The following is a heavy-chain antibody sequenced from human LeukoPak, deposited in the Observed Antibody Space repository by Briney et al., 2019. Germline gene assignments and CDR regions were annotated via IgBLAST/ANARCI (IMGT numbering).Heavy chain of an antibody. CDR1: GGSISSYY. V-gene: IGHV4-59*08. J-gene: IGHJ5*02. D-gene: IGHD6-13*01. CDR3: ARKAYIAAAGPNWFDP. Sequence: SETLSLTCTVSGGSISSYYWSWTRQPPGKGLEWIGYIYYSGSTKYNPSLKSRVTISVDTSKNQFSLKLSSVTAADTAVYYCARKAYIAAAGPNWFDPWGQGTLVTVSS. CDR2: IYYSGST.